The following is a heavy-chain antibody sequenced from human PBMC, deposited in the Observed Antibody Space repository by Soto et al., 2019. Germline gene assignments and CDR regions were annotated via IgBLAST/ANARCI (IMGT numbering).Heavy chain of an antibody. D-gene: IGHD3-16*02. V-gene: IGHV6-1*01. CDR3: VRLIGNSSLDF. CDR1: GDSVSSSSVT. CDR2: TYYRSKWYN. J-gene: IGHJ4*02. Sequence: SQTLSLTCAISGDSVSSSSVTWNWIGQSPSRGLEWLGRTYYRSKWYNDYAESVKSRITINPDTSKNQFSLHLNSVTPEDTAVYYCVRLIGNSSLDFWGQGTLVTVSS.